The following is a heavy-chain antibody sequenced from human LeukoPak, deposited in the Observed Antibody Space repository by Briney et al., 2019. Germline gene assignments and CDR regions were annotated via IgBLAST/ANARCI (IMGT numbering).Heavy chain of an antibody. CDR2: IYYSGST. J-gene: IGHJ4*02. CDR1: GGSIFTDY. V-gene: IGHV4-59*01. CDR3: AKVDYGSGSYLDY. Sequence: SETLSLTCSVSGGSIFTDYWSWIRQPPGKGLEWIGYIYYSGSTHYNPSLKSRVSISVDTSKNQFSLRLRSVSAADTAVYYCAKVDYGSGSYLDYWGQGTLVTVSS. D-gene: IGHD3-10*01.